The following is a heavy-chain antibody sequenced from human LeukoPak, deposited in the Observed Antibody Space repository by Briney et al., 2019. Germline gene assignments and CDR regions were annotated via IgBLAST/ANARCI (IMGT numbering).Heavy chain of an antibody. Sequence: PGGSLRLSCAASGFTFSSYAMSWVRQAPGKGLERVSAISGSGGSTYYADSVKGRFTISRDNSKNTLYLQMNSLRAEDTAVYYCATDTLAVVVPAAIDYWGQGTLVIVSS. V-gene: IGHV3-23*01. CDR2: ISGSGGST. J-gene: IGHJ4*02. D-gene: IGHD2-2*01. CDR3: ATDTLAVVVPAAIDY. CDR1: GFTFSSYA.